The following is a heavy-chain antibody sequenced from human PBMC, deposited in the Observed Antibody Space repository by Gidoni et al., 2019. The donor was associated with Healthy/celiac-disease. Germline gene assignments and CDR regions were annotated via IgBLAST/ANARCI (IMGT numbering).Heavy chain of an antibody. CDR3: ARESPIVVVPAAIRPYYYYYMDV. J-gene: IGHJ6*03. CDR1: GFTFSSYW. Sequence: EVQLVESGGGLVQPGGSLRLSCAASGFTFSSYWMRWVRQAPGKGLEWVANIKQDGSEKYYVDSVKGRFTISRDNAKNSLYLQMNSLRAEDTAVYYCARESPIVVVPAAIRPYYYYYMDVWGKGTTVTVSS. V-gene: IGHV3-7*01. CDR2: IKQDGSEK. D-gene: IGHD2-2*02.